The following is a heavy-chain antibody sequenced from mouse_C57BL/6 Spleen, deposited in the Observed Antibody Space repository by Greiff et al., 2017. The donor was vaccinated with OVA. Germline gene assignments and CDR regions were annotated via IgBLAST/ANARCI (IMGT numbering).Heavy chain of an antibody. V-gene: IGHV1-52*01. J-gene: IGHJ4*01. CDR2: IDPSDSET. CDR3: ARSHYSNSYAMDY. Sequence: VQLQQPGAELVRPGSSVKLSCKASGYTFTSYWMHWVKQRPIQGLEWIGNIDPSDSETHYNQKFKDKATLTVDKSSSTAYMQLSSLTSEDSAVYYCARSHYSNSYAMDYWGQGTSVTVSS. CDR1: GYTFTSYW. D-gene: IGHD2-5*01.